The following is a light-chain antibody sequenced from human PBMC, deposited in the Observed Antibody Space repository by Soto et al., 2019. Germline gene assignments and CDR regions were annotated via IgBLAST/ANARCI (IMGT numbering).Light chain of an antibody. V-gene: IGKV3-20*01. CDR3: QQYGSSQA. CDR1: QSVSSSY. Sequence: IVFTHSQGTLSFSPVEGPTLSPRASQSVSSSYLAWYQQKPGQAPRLLIYGASSRATGIPDRFSGSGSGTDFTLTISRLEPEDFAVYYCQQYGSSQAFGQGTKVDI. J-gene: IGKJ1*01. CDR2: GAS.